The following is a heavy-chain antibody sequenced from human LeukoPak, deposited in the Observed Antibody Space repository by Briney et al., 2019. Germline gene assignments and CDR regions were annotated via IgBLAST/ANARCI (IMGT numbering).Heavy chain of an antibody. Sequence: GGSLRLSCAASGFTFSSYAMHWVRQAPGKGLEWVSAISDSGGSAFYAGSVKGRFTISRDNSKNTLYLQMNSLRAEDTAVYYCAKPRIDYYNFDYWGQGTLVTVSS. D-gene: IGHD3-3*01. V-gene: IGHV3-23*01. CDR3: AKPRIDYYNFDY. CDR1: GFTFSSYA. CDR2: ISDSGGSA. J-gene: IGHJ4*02.